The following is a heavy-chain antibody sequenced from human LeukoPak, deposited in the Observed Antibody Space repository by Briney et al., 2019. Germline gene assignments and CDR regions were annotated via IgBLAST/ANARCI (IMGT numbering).Heavy chain of an antibody. CDR2: ISYDGSNK. Sequence: QPGGSLRLSCTASKFTFSNYGMQWVRQAPGKGLEWVAVISYDGSNKYYADSVKGRFTISRDNSKNTLYLQVNSLRAEDTAVYYCARDIGSGWPPDYWGQGTLVTVSS. V-gene: IGHV3-30*03. CDR1: KFTFSNYG. D-gene: IGHD6-19*01. CDR3: ARDIGSGWPPDY. J-gene: IGHJ4*02.